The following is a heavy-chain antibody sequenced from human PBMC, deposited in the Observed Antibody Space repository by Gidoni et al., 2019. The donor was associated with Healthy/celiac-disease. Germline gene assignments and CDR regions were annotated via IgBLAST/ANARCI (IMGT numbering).Heavy chain of an antibody. V-gene: IGHV3-49*04. D-gene: IGHD2-15*01. J-gene: IGHJ6*02. CDR2: IRSKAYGGTT. CDR1: GFTFGDYA. CDR3: TRAEGYCSGGSCYSYYYYYYGMDV. Sequence: EVQLVESGGGLVQPGRPLRLSCTASGFTFGDYAMSWVRQAPGKGLEWVGFIRSKAYGGTTEYAASVKGRFTISRDDSKSIAYLQMNSLKTEDTAVYYCTRAEGYCSGGSCYSYYYYYYGMDVWGQGTTVTVSS.